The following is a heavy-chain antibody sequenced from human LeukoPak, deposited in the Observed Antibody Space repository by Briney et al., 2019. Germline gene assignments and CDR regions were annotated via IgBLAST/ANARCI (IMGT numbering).Heavy chain of an antibody. CDR1: GFTFSSYW. Sequence: GGSLRLSCAASGFTFSSYWMSWVRQAPGKGLEWVTNIKQDGSEKYYVDSVKGRFTISRDNAKNSLYLQMNSLRAEDTAVYYCARDYPHYYYYGMDVWGQGTTVTVSS. CDR2: IKQDGSEK. J-gene: IGHJ6*02. CDR3: ARDYPHYYYYGMDV. V-gene: IGHV3-7*01.